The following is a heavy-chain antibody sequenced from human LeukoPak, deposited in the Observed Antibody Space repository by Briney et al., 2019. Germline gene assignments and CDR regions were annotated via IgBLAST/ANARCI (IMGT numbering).Heavy chain of an antibody. Sequence: GASVKVSCTVSGSSLSELSLYWVRQAAGKGLEWMGGFDVIDSETFYAQKFQGRVTMTEDSSTDTAYMELRSLTSDDTALYYCAAGRPYSLLDYWGQGTLVTVSS. CDR1: GSSLSELS. D-gene: IGHD5-18*01. V-gene: IGHV1-24*01. CDR2: FDVIDSET. J-gene: IGHJ4*02. CDR3: AAGRPYSLLDY.